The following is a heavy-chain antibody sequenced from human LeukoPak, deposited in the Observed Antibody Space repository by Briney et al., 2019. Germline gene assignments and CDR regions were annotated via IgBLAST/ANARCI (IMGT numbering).Heavy chain of an antibody. V-gene: IGHV3-30*02. D-gene: IGHD1-26*01. CDR2: IRYDGGNK. CDR1: GFTFSSYG. Sequence: GGSLRLSCAASGFTFSSYGMHWVRQAPGKGLEWVAFIRYDGGNKYYADSVKGRFTISRDNSKNTLYLQMNSLRAEDTAVYYCAKDSGSYYGDYWGQGTLVTVSS. CDR3: AKDSGSYYGDY. J-gene: IGHJ4*02.